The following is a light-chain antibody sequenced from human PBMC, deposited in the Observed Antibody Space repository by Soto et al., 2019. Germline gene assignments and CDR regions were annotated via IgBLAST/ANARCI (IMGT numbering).Light chain of an antibody. V-gene: IGKV3-20*01. CDR2: GAS. CDR3: QQYGSSLGVT. CDR1: QSVSSSY. Sequence: EIVLTQSPGTLSLSPGERATLSCRASQSVSSSYLAWYQQKPGQAPMLLIYGASSRATGIPDRFSGSGSGTDFNLAITRLEPEALAVDYCQQYGSSLGVTFGGGTKVEIK. J-gene: IGKJ4*01.